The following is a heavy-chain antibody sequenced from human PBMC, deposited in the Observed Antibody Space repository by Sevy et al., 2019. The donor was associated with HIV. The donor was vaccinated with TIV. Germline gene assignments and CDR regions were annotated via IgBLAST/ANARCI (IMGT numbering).Heavy chain of an antibody. CDR3: ARVGVVTDRLNYYYYYYMDV. CDR2: ISSSGSTI. Sequence: GGSLRLSCAASGFTFSSYEMNWVRQAPGKGLEWVSYISSSGSTIYYADSVKGRFTISRDNAKNSLYLQMNSLRAEDTAVYYCARVGVVTDRLNYYYYYYMDVWGKGTTVTVSS. D-gene: IGHD2-21*02. CDR1: GFTFSSYE. J-gene: IGHJ6*03. V-gene: IGHV3-48*03.